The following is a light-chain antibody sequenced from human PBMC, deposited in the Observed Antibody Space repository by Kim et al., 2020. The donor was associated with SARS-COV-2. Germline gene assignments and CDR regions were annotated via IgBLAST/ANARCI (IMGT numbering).Light chain of an antibody. Sequence: SPGERATHSCRASQSLSSNYLAWYQQKPGQAPRLLIYGASSRATGIPDRFSGSGSGADFTLTITRLEPEDFAVFYCQQYDNSPITFGQGTRLEIK. J-gene: IGKJ5*01. CDR2: GAS. V-gene: IGKV3-20*01. CDR1: QSLSSNY. CDR3: QQYDNSPIT.